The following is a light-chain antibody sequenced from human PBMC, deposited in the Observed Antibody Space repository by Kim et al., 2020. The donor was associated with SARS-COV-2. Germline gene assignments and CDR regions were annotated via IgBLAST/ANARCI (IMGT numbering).Light chain of an antibody. J-gene: IGLJ3*02. V-gene: IGLV6-57*02. CDR3: QSYCHDHNQV. CDR1: SGAGHSID. Sequence: TRPSASSSGAGHSIDDQWYQQRPGRAPPAVIFVNNQGTSGVPGRFSWSIDSSSSTTALTITGLKTEDEADYYCQSYCHDHNQVFGGGTKVTVL. CDR2: VNN.